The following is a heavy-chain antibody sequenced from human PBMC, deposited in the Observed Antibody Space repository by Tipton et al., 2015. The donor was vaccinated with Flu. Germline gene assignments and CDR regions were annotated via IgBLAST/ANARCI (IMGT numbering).Heavy chain of an antibody. D-gene: IGHD3-10*01. J-gene: IGHJ5*02. V-gene: IGHV4-59*01. Sequence: TLSLTCSVSGGSISSYYWSWIRQPPGKGLEWIGYVFYTGSTDYNPSLKSRVTISVDTSKNQFSLELISVTAADTAMYYCARIQGGYYGSESYDTWGQGMLVTVSS. CDR3: ARIQGGYYGSESYDT. CDR2: VFYTGST. CDR1: GGSISSYY.